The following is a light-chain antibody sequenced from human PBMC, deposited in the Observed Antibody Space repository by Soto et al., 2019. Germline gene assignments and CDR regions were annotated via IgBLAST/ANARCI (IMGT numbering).Light chain of an antibody. CDR2: YDS. CDR3: QVWDSSSAHKV. Sequence: SSELTQPPSVSVAPGKTARITCGGNNIGSKSVHWYQQKPGQAPVLVIYYDSDRPSGIPERFSGSNSGNTATLTISRVEAGDEADYYCQVWDSSSAHKVFGGGTKLTVL. V-gene: IGLV3-21*04. CDR1: NIGSKS. J-gene: IGLJ2*01.